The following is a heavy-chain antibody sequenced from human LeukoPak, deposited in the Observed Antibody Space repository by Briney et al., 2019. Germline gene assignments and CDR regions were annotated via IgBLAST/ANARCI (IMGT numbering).Heavy chain of an antibody. D-gene: IGHD6-19*01. CDR2: IKQDESEK. J-gene: IGHJ4*02. CDR1: GFTFSNYW. Sequence: SGGSRRLSCSASGFTFSNYWMSWVRQAPGKGLEWVANIKQDESEKYYVDSVKGRFTISRDNAKSSLYLQMNSLRAEDTAVYYCARGGLAGYSSGWYGSPGLIDYWGQGTLVTVSS. CDR3: ARGGLAGYSSGWYGSPGLIDY. V-gene: IGHV3-7*01.